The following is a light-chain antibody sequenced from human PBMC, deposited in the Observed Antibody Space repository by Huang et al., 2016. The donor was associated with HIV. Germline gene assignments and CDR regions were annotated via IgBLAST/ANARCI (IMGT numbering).Light chain of an antibody. CDR3: HQYYNSPQT. CDR1: QSVLHSFNNKNY. V-gene: IGKV4-1*01. Sequence: DIVLTQSPGSLALSLGERAAINCTSSQSVLHSFNNKNYLSWYQLKPGQSPRLLIYWASTRGSGVPDRFRGSGSGTDFTLTITSLQAEDVAVYYCHQYYNSPQTFGQGTKVEV. J-gene: IGKJ1*01. CDR2: WAS.